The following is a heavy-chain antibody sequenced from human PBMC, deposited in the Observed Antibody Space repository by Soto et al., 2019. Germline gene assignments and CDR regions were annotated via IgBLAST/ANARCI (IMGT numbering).Heavy chain of an antibody. CDR2: IYYSGST. CDR1: GGSISSSSYY. J-gene: IGHJ4*02. D-gene: IGHD3-22*01. V-gene: IGHV4-39*02. CDR3: ARGSSGYYPGPFDY. Sequence: SETLSLTCTVSGGSISSSSYYWGWIRQPPGKGLEWIGSIYYSGSTYYNPSLKSRVTISVDTSKNHFSLKLTSVTAADTAVYYCARGSSGYYPGPFDYWGQGTLVTVSS.